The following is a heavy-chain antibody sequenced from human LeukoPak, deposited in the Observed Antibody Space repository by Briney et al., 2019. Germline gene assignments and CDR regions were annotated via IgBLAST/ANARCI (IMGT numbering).Heavy chain of an antibody. Sequence: ASVKVSCKASGYTFTSYDINWVRQAPGQGLEWMGWINTNTGNPTYAQGFTGRFVFSLDTSVSTAYLQISSLKAEDTAVYYCARVYSGSVNWFDPWGQGTLVTVSS. V-gene: IGHV7-4-1*02. CDR2: INTNTGNP. J-gene: IGHJ5*02. CDR3: ARVYSGSVNWFDP. D-gene: IGHD1-26*01. CDR1: GYTFTSYD.